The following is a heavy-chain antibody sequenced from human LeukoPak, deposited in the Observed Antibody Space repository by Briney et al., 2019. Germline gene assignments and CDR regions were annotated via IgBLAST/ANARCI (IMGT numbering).Heavy chain of an antibody. CDR3: ARDLEVVVPAAFRFDP. D-gene: IGHD2-2*01. CDR2: INPNSGGT. V-gene: IGHV1-2*02. CDR1: GYTFTGYY. J-gene: IGHJ5*02. Sequence: ASEKVSCKASGYTFTGYYMHWVRQAPGQGLEWMGWINPNSGGTNYAQKFQGRVTMTRDTSISTAYMELSRLRSDDTAVYYCARDLEVVVPAAFRFDPWGQGTLVTVSS.